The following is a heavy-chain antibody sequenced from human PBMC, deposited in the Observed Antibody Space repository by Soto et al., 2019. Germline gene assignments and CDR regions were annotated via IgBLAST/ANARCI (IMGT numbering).Heavy chain of an antibody. CDR3: ATMNGYFEY. V-gene: IGHV3-23*01. CDR1: GFRFSSYS. J-gene: IGHJ4*02. CDR2: ISATGDRT. Sequence: GGSLRLSCADSGFRFSSYSMSWVRQTPGKGLEWVAAISATGDRTYYADSVTGRFTISRDNSKKTHYLQMTSLRAEDTAMYYCATMNGYFEYWGQGTPVTVSS. D-gene: IGHD3-22*01.